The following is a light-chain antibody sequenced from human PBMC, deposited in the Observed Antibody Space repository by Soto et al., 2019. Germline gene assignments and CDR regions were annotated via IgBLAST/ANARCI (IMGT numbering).Light chain of an antibody. CDR3: SSYAGSNNPVI. CDR1: SSDVGGYNY. Sequence: QSALTQPPSASGSPGQSVTISCTGTSSDVGGYNYVSWYQQHPGKAPKFLIFEVSRRPSGVPDRFSGSKSCNTASLTVSGLQADDEADYYCSSYAGSNNPVIFGGGTKVTVL. V-gene: IGLV2-8*01. J-gene: IGLJ2*01. CDR2: EVS.